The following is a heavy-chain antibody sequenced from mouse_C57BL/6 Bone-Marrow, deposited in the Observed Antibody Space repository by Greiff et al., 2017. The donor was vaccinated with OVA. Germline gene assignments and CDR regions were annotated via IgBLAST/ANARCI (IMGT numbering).Heavy chain of an antibody. CDR1: GYTFTSYW. Sequence: QVQLQQPGAELVKPGASVKMSCKASGYTFTSYWITWVKQRPGQGLEWIGDIYPGSGSTNYNEKFKSKATLTVDTSSSTAYMQLSSLTSEDSAVYYCARRGTTVVAPHWYFDAWGTGTTVTVSS. D-gene: IGHD1-1*01. J-gene: IGHJ1*03. CDR2: IYPGSGST. CDR3: ARRGTTVVAPHWYFDA. V-gene: IGHV1-55*01.